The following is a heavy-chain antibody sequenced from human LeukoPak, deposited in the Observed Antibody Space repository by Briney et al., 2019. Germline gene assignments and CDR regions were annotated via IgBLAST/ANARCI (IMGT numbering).Heavy chain of an antibody. CDR2: VQTSGTT. J-gene: IGHJ5*02. CDR1: GGSINSGLHY. V-gene: IGHV4-61*02. Sequence: SETLSLTCTVSGGSINSGLHYWTWIRQPAGKALEWIGRVQTSGTTNYNPSLKSRVTISLDTSKNQFSLKLSSVTAADTAVYYCARVGSGYYYGVAHNWFDPWGQGTLVTVSS. D-gene: IGHD3-22*01. CDR3: ARVGSGYYYGVAHNWFDP.